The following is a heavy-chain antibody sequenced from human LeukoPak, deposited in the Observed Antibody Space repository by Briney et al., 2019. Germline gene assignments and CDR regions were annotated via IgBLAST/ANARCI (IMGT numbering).Heavy chain of an antibody. J-gene: IGHJ4*02. CDR1: GYTFADYF. V-gene: IGHV1-2*04. CDR2: INLSTGGA. CDR3: ARDLTSTSNWEFDY. Sequence: ASVKVSCKASGYTFADYFIHWVRQAPGQGLEWMGRINLSTGGAEYAPKFQGWVTMTRDTSISTAYVEVNRLISDDTAVYYCARDLTSTSNWEFDYWGQGTLVIVSS. D-gene: IGHD1-26*01.